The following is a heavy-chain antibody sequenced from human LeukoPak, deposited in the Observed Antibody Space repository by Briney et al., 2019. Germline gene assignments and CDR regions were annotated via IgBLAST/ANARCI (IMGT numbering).Heavy chain of an antibody. CDR1: GGTFNSYA. D-gene: IGHD1-1*01. V-gene: IGHV1-69*15. CDR2: IIPIFDLA. CDR3: ARGVPTGIDYFDY. J-gene: IGHJ4*02. Sequence: GSSVKVSCKASGGTFNSYALSWVRQAPGQGLEWLKRIIPIFDLANYAQTFQGRVTITADESTSTAYMELSSLRSEDTAVYYCARGVPTGIDYFDYWGQGTLVTVSS.